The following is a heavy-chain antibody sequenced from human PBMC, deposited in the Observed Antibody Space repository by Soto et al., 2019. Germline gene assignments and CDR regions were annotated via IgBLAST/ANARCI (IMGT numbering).Heavy chain of an antibody. Sequence: GGSLRLSXAASGFTFRNYAMTWARQAPGKGLEWVSSLLRSGSSAYYADSVRGRFTISSDTSANSLYLQMDNLRAEDTAIYYCAKDAISGDGIWLMDSWGQGTVVTVSS. CDR2: LLRSGSSA. D-gene: IGHD4-17*01. CDR3: AKDAISGDGIWLMDS. V-gene: IGHV3-23*01. J-gene: IGHJ5*02. CDR1: GFTFRNYA.